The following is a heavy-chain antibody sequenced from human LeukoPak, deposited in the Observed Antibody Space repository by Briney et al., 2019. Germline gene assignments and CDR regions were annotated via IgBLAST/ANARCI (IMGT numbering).Heavy chain of an antibody. V-gene: IGHV4-34*01. D-gene: IGHD3-9*01. Sequence: PSETLSLTCAVYGGSFSGYYWSWIRQPPGKGLEWIGEINHSGSTNYNPSLKSRVTISVDTSKNQFSLKLSSVTAADTAVYYCARGILTGYSTFAYWGQGTLVTVSS. CDR3: ARGILTGYSTFAY. CDR2: INHSGST. J-gene: IGHJ4*02. CDR1: GGSFSGYY.